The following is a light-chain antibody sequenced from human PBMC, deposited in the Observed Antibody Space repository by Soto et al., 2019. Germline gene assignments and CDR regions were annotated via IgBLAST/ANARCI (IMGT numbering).Light chain of an antibody. J-gene: IGKJ2*01. CDR1: KSISTY. CDR2: GAY. Sequence: DIRMTQSPASLSASVGDRVNITCRASKSISTYFNWYQHKPGTAPILLIYGAYRLQTGVPSRFTGSGSRTDFTLTISNLQPEDSATYFCQQSNSSPYTFGQGTRLEIK. CDR3: QQSNSSPYT. V-gene: IGKV1-39*01.